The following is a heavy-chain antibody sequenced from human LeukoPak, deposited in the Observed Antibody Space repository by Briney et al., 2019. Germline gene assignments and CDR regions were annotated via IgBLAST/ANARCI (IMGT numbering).Heavy chain of an antibody. V-gene: IGHV1-46*01. J-gene: IGHJ6*02. CDR2: INPSGGST. CDR3: ARALAVAGGGDYGMDV. D-gene: IGHD6-19*01. CDR1: GYTFTSYY. Sequence: ASVKVSCKASGYTFTSYYMHWVRQAPGQGLEWMGIINPSGGSTSYAQKFQGRVTMTRDTSTSTVYMELSSLRSEDTAVYYCARALAVAGGGDYGMDVWGQGTTVTVSS.